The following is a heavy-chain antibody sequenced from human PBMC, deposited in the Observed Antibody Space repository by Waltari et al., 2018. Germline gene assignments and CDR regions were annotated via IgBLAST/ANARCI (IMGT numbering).Heavy chain of an antibody. D-gene: IGHD6-6*01. Sequence: EVQLVESGGGLVQPGGSLRLSCAASGFTFSSYAMSWVRQAPGKGLEWVSAISGSGGSTYYADSVKGRFTISRDNSKNTLYLQMNSLRAEDTAVYYCAKDRSAKQLVMALYDYWGQGTLVTVSS. CDR3: AKDRSAKQLVMALYDY. CDR1: GFTFSSYA. V-gene: IGHV3-23*04. J-gene: IGHJ4*02. CDR2: ISGSGGST.